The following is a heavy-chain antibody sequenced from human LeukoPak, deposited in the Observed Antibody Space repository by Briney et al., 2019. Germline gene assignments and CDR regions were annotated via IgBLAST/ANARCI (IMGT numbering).Heavy chain of an antibody. CDR1: GGSFSGYY. CDR2: INHSGST. D-gene: IGHD4-23*01. V-gene: IGHV4-34*01. Sequence: SETLSLTCAVYGGSFSGYYWSWIRQPPGKVLEWIGEINHSGSTNYNPSLKSRVTISVDTSKNQFSLKLSSVTAADTAVYYCARGPYGGNSFWYFDLWGRGTLVTVSS. CDR3: ARGPYGGNSFWYFDL. J-gene: IGHJ2*01.